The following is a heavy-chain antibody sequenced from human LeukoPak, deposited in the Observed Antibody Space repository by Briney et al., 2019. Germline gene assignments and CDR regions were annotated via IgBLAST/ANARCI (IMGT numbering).Heavy chain of an antibody. J-gene: IGHJ5*02. D-gene: IGHD4-17*01. V-gene: IGHV4-34*01. CDR1: GGSFSNYS. CDR2: IKHSGST. CDR3: ARDTRRPTGNWFDP. Sequence: SETLSLTCAVYGGSFSNYSWTWVRQPPGKGLEWIGQIKHSGSTNYNPSLKSRVTISIDTSKNQFSLKLSSVTAADTAVYYCARDTRRPTGNWFDPWGQGTLVTVSS.